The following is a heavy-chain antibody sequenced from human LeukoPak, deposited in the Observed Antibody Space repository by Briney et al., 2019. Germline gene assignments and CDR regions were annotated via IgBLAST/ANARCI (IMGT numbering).Heavy chain of an antibody. Sequence: ASVKVSCKASGYTFTSYYMHWVRQAPGQGLEWMGIINPSGGSTSYAQKFQGRVTMTRDTSTSTVYMELSSLRSEDTAVYYCASTATVVTPDYYYYGMDGWGQGTTVTVSS. V-gene: IGHV1-46*01. CDR1: GYTFTSYY. D-gene: IGHD4-23*01. CDR3: ASTATVVTPDYYYYGMDG. J-gene: IGHJ6*02. CDR2: INPSGGST.